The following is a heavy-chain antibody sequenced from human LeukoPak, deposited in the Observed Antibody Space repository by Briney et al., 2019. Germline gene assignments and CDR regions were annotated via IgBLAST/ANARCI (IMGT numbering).Heavy chain of an antibody. CDR3: AKGIAAGAMGYMDV. D-gene: IGHD6-25*01. CDR1: GFTFSRNG. V-gene: IGHV3-33*06. CDR2: IWYDGSNK. Sequence: PGGSLRLSCAASGFTFSRNGMHWVRQAPGKGLEWAGVIWYDGSNKYYADSVRGRFTISRDNSKSTMFLQMNSLRVEDTAVYYCAKGIAAGAMGYMDVWGKGTMVTVSS. J-gene: IGHJ6*03.